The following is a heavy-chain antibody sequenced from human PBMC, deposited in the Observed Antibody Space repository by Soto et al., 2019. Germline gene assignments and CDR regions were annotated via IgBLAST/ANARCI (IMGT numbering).Heavy chain of an antibody. CDR1: GYTFTSYG. V-gene: IGHV1-18*01. CDR2: ISTYNGYT. J-gene: IGHJ4*02. Sequence: QVQLVQSGAEVKKPGASLMVSCKPSGYTFTSYGITWVRQAPGQGLEWMGWISTYNGYTDYAQKLQGRVTMTRDTATSTAYMELRSLRSDDPAMYYCVSGSDFDYWGQGTLVTVSS. CDR3: VSGSDFDY.